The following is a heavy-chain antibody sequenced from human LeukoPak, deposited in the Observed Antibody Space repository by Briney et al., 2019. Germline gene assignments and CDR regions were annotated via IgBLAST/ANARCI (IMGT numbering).Heavy chain of an antibody. J-gene: IGHJ6*03. CDR3: ARISYCTNGVCLYPNYYYYMDV. CDR2: ISSSGSTI. CDR1: GFTFSDYY. D-gene: IGHD2-8*01. V-gene: IGHV3-11*04. Sequence: PGGSLRLSCAASGFTFSDYYMSWIRQAPGKGLEWVSYISSSGSTIYYADSVKGRFTISRDNAKNSLYLQMNSLRAEDTAVYYCARISYCTNGVCLYPNYYYYMDVWGKGTTVTVSS.